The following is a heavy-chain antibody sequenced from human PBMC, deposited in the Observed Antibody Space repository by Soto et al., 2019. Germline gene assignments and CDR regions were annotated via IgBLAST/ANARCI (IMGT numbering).Heavy chain of an antibody. CDR3: ARSGYSYGPNPLLY. J-gene: IGHJ4*02. Sequence: QVQLQESGPGLVKPSQTLSLTCTVSGGSISSGGYYWSWLRQHPGKGLEWIGYLYYSGSTYYNPSLKSRVTISVDTSKNQFSLKLSSVTAADTAVYYCARSGYSYGPNPLLYWGQGTLVTVSS. V-gene: IGHV4-31*03. CDR1: GGSISSGGYY. D-gene: IGHD5-18*01. CDR2: LYYSGST.